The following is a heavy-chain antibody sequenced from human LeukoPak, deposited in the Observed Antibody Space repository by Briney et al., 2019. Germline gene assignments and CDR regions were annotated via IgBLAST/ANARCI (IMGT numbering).Heavy chain of an antibody. CDR3: AKKYSSGRRPYDYYMDV. Sequence: GGSLRLSCAASGFTFSSYDMNWVRQAPGKGLEWVAFIRYDGSDKYYADSVKGRFTVSRDNSKNMVYLQMNSLRAEDTAVYYCAKKYSSGRRPYDYYMDVWGKGTAVIVSS. CDR1: GFTFSSYD. CDR2: IRYDGSDK. V-gene: IGHV3-30*02. J-gene: IGHJ6*03. D-gene: IGHD6-19*01.